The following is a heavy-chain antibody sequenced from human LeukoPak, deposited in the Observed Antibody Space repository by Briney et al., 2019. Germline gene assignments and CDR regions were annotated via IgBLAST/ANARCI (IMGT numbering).Heavy chain of an antibody. CDR3: ARGPYYYGGSAFDI. CDR1: GGSISSGSYY. CDR2: IYSSGGT. J-gene: IGHJ3*02. D-gene: IGHD3-10*01. V-gene: IGHV4-61*02. Sequence: PSETLSLTCTVSGGSISSGSYYWSWIRQPAGKGLEWIGRIYSSGGTNYNPSLKSRVTISVHTSRNQFSLKLSPVTAADTAVYYCARGPYYYGGSAFDIRGQGTMVTVSS.